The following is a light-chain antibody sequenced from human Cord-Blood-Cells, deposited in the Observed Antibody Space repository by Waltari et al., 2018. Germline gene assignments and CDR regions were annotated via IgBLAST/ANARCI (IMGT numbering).Light chain of an antibody. Sequence: QSALTQPASVSGSPGQSITISCTATSSHVGGYNYVSCYQQHPGKAPKLMIYDVSKRPSGVSNRFSGSKSGNTASLTISGLQAEDEADYYCSSYTSSSTWVFGGGTKLTVL. CDR2: DVS. CDR3: SSYTSSSTWV. CDR1: SSHVGGYNY. V-gene: IGLV2-14*01. J-gene: IGLJ3*02.